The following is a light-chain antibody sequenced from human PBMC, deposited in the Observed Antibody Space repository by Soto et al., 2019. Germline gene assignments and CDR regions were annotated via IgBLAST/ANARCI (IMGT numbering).Light chain of an antibody. CDR2: DAS. Sequence: EIVLTQSPATLSLSPGGRATLSCRASRSVSTFLAWYQQIPGQAPRLLIYDASKRAPGVPTRFSGSWSGTGFTLTINSLGPEDFAVYYCQQRIKWPLTFGRGTKVEIK. CDR3: QQRIKWPLT. J-gene: IGKJ4*01. CDR1: RSVSTF. V-gene: IGKV3-11*01.